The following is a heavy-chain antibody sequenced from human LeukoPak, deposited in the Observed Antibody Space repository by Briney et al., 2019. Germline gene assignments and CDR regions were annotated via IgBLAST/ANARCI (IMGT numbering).Heavy chain of an antibody. CDR1: GYTFTDYA. CDR3: ASCNDSSGYFAY. CDR2: VNTNTGNP. J-gene: IGHJ4*02. Sequence: GASVKVSCKPSGYTFTDYAINWVRQAPGQGLEYMGWVNTNTGNPTYAQGFTGRFVFSLDSSVSTAYLQITSLKADDSAIYFCASCNDSSGYFAYWGQGTLVTVSS. D-gene: IGHD3-22*01. V-gene: IGHV7-4-1*02.